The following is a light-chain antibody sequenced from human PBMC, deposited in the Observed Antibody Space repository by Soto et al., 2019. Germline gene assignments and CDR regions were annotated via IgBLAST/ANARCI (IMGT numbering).Light chain of an antibody. J-gene: IGKJ5*01. CDR2: SAS. CDR1: QSISSN. CDR3: QQYNNWPS. Sequence: EIVMTQSPVTLSLSPGESATLSCRTSQSISSNLAWHQQKPGQAPRLLIYSASTRATGVQARFSGSGSGTEFTLTIRSLQSEDFAVYFCQQYNNWPSCGQGTRLEIK. V-gene: IGKV3D-15*01.